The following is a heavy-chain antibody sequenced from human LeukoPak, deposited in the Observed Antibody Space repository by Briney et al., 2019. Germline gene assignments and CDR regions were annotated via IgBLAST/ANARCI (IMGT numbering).Heavy chain of an antibody. Sequence: ASVKVSCKASGYTFTSYGISWVRQAPGEAPEWKGIINPSGGSTSYAPKFQGRVTMTRDTSTSTVYMELSSLRSEDTAVYYCARDHYYDIVTGYYSVDHYYGMDVWGQGTTVTVSS. CDR1: GYTFTSYG. CDR2: INPSGGST. D-gene: IGHD3-9*01. J-gene: IGHJ6*02. CDR3: ARDHYYDIVTGYYSVDHYYGMDV. V-gene: IGHV1-46*01.